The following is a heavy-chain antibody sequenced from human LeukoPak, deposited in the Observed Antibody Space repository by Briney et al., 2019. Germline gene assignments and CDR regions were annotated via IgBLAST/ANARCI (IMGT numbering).Heavy chain of an antibody. CDR2: IFTSGST. Sequence: TLSLTCTVSGDSISSSTHYWSWIRQPAGKGLEWIGRIFTSGSTNYNPSLKSRVTISIDTSKNQFSLMLSSVTAADTAVYYCARGELFWGPGTLVTVSS. J-gene: IGHJ4*02. CDR3: ARGELF. V-gene: IGHV4-61*02. D-gene: IGHD1-26*01. CDR1: GDSISSSTHY.